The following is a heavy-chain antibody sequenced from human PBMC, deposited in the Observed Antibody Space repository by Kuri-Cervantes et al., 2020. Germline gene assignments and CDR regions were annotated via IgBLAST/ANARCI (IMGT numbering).Heavy chain of an antibody. V-gene: IGHV3-66*02. D-gene: IGHD4-17*01. CDR1: GFTFSSYG. CDR2: IYSGGST. J-gene: IGHJ3*02. Sequence: GESLKISCAASGFTFSSYGMHWVRQAPGKGLEWVSVIYSGGSTYYADSVKGRFTISRDNSKNTLYLQMNSLRAEDTAVYYCARDPTVTTWWDAFDIWGQGTMVTVSS. CDR3: ARDPTVTTWWDAFDI.